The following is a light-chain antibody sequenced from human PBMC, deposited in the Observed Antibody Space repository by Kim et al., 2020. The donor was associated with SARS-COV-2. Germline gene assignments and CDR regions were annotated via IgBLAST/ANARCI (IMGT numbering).Light chain of an antibody. CDR2: TAS. Sequence: SAGERATLSCRASQSVRSNYLAWYQQKPGQAPRILIYTASNRASGIPDRFSGSGSGTDFTLTISRLEPEDFAVYFCQQYGSSPRTFGQGTKVDIK. V-gene: IGKV3-20*01. CDR1: QSVRSNY. CDR3: QQYGSSPRT. J-gene: IGKJ1*01.